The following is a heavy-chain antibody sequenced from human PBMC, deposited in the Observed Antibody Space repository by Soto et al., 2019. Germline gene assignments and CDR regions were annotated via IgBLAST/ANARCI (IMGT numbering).Heavy chain of an antibody. CDR1: GDSVSSNSAA. CDR3: AREGGYSYVPLYYSHNGMDV. CDR2: TYYRSKWYN. D-gene: IGHD5-18*01. Sequence: PSQTLSLTCAISGDSVSSNSAAWNWIRQSPSRGLEWLGRTYYRSKWYNDYAVSVKSRITINPDTSKNQFSLQLNSVTPEDTAVYYCAREGGYSYVPLYYSHNGMDVSCKGTTLTLS. J-gene: IGHJ6*04. V-gene: IGHV6-1*01.